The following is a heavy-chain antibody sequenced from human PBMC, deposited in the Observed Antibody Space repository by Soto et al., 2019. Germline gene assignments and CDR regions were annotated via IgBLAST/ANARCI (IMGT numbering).Heavy chain of an antibody. J-gene: IGHJ5*02. Sequence: ASVKVSCKASGGTFSSYAISWVRQAPGQGLEWMGGIIPIFGTANYAQKFQGRVTITADESTSTAYMELSSLRSEDTAVYYCARDLGDIVVVPAAAGGNNWFDPWGQGTLVTVS. V-gene: IGHV1-69*13. D-gene: IGHD2-2*01. CDR3: ARDLGDIVVVPAAAGGNNWFDP. CDR2: IIPIFGTA. CDR1: GGTFSSYA.